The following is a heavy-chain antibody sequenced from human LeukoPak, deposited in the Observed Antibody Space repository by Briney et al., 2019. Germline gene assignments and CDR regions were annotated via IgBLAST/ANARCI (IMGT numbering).Heavy chain of an antibody. CDR3: AIGYGSESYYKRHFHY. CDR2: INHSGST. CDR1: GGSFSCYY. D-gene: IGHD3-10*01. J-gene: IGHJ4*02. V-gene: IGHV4-34*01. Sequence: KTSEILSLTCAVYGGSFSCYYVSWIRQPPGKGLEWIGEINHSGSTNYNPSLKSRVTISVDTSKNQFSLKLSSVTAADTAVYDCAIGYGSESYYKRHFHYGPQEPVLTVSS.